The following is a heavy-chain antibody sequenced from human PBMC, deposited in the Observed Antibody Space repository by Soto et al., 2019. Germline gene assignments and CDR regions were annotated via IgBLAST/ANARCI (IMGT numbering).Heavy chain of an antibody. J-gene: IGHJ6*02. CDR2: IWYGGSNK. CDR3: ARETGGPLYGMDV. D-gene: IGHD7-27*01. CDR1: GFTFSSYG. Sequence: QVQLVESGGGVVQPGRSLRLSCAVSGFTFSSYGMHWVRQAPGKGLEWVAVIWYGGSNKYYADSVKGRFTISRDDSKYTLYLQLNSLRAEDTAVYYCARETGGPLYGMDVWGQGTTVTVSS. V-gene: IGHV3-33*01.